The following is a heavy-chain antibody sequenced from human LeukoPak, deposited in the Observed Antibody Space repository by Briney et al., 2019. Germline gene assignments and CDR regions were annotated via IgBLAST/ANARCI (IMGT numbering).Heavy chain of an antibody. CDR3: ARAERGYSYGKLDY. CDR1: GYTFTGYY. V-gene: IGHV1-2*02. CDR2: INPNSGGT. Sequence: GASVKVSCKASGYTFTGYYMHWVRQAPGQGLEWMGWINPNSGGTNYAQKFQGRVTMTRDTSISTAYMELSSLRSDDTAVYYCARAERGYSYGKLDYWGQGTLVTVPS. D-gene: IGHD5-18*01. J-gene: IGHJ4*02.